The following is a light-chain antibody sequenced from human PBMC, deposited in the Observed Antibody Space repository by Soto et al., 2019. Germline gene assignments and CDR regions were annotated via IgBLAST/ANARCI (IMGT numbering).Light chain of an antibody. CDR1: QSLGGN. CDR3: KKYSKWQIN. J-gene: IGKJ5*01. Sequence: IVITQSPATLAGSPLATFTLSCRASQSLGGNLAWYQQKPGQATRILIFRASTRATGVPARFSGSGSGKEFSLTISSMQSEDFEVYYCKKYSKWQINCGKGKRREIK. CDR2: RAS. V-gene: IGKV3-15*01.